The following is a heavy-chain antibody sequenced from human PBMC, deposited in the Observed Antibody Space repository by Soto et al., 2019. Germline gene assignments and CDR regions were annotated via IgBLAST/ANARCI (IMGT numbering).Heavy chain of an antibody. CDR2: ISSNGGST. CDR1: GFTFSSYA. CDR3: VKDRSGWELSTAEYYFDY. Sequence: GGSLRLSCSASGFTFSSYAMHWVRQAPGKGLEYVSAISSNGGSTYYADSVKGRFTISRENSKNTLYLQMSSLRAEDTAVYYCVKDRSGWELSTAEYYFDYWGQGTLVTVSS. V-gene: IGHV3-64D*08. D-gene: IGHD1-26*01. J-gene: IGHJ4*02.